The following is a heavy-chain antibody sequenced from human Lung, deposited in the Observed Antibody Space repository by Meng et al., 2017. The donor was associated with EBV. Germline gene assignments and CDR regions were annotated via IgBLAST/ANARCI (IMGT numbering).Heavy chain of an antibody. Sequence: QVQLQEAGPGLVKPSDTLSLTCAVSGYSISSTNWWGWIRQPPGKGLEWIGYIYYSGSTSYNPSLKSRVTMSVDTSKNQFSLNLNSVTAVDTAVYYCARNVPGTSAYYDWGQGTLVTVSS. CDR2: IYYSGST. D-gene: IGHD3-22*01. V-gene: IGHV4-28*01. J-gene: IGHJ4*02. CDR3: ARNVPGTSAYYD. CDR1: GYSISSTNW.